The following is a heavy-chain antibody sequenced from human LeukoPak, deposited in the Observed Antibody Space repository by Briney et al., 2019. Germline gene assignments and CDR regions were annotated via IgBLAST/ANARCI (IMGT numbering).Heavy chain of an antibody. CDR1: GDSISSFPYY. J-gene: IGHJ4*02. CDR3: ARVVGGLGVDY. D-gene: IGHD1-26*01. Sequence: NASETLSLTCTVSGDSISSFPYYGVWIRQPPGRGLEWIGSIYYTGSIYYNPSLRSRVAISVDTSKNQFSLKLSSMTAADTAVYYCARVVGGLGVDYWGQGTLVTVSS. CDR2: IYYTGSI. V-gene: IGHV4-39*07.